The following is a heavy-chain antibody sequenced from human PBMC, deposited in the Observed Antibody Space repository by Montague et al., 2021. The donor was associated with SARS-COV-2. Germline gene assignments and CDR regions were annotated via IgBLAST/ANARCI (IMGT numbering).Heavy chain of an antibody. CDR1: GGSISSYY. J-gene: IGHJ3*02. D-gene: IGHD3-9*01. Sequence: SETLSLTCTVSGGSISSYYWSWIRQPPGKGLEWIGYIYYSGSTNYNPSLKSRVTISVDTSKNQFSLKLSSVTAADTAVYYCARTGFGDYDILTGYKVNDLDNWGQGTMVTVSS. V-gene: IGHV4-59*01. CDR2: IYYSGST. CDR3: ARTGFGDYDILTGYKVNDLDN.